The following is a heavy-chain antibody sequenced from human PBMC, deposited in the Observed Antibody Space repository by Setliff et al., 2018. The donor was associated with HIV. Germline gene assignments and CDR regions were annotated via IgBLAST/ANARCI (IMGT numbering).Heavy chain of an antibody. CDR2: VNRGRRT. D-gene: IGHD3-22*01. CDR1: GGSFSDYY. J-gene: IGHJ4*02. CDR3: AREIPYSYGGRGHPL. Sequence: TLSLTCALYGGSFSDYYWSWIRQPPGMGLEWIGEVNRGRRTNYNSSLKSRVTISIDTSRNQFSLTVSSVTAADTAVYYCAREIPYSYGGRGHPLWGQGTRVTVSS. V-gene: IGHV4-34*01.